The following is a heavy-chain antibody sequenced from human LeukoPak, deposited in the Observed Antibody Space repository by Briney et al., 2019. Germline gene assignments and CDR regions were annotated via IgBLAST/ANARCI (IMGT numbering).Heavy chain of an antibody. CDR2: INPNSGGT. J-gene: IGHJ4*02. D-gene: IGHD3-3*01. Sequence: GASVTVSCKASGYTFTGYYMHWVRQAPGQGLEWMGWINPNSGGTNYAQKFQGRVTMTRDTSISTAYMELSRLRSDDTAVYYCARARADFWSGFRWGQGTLVTVSS. CDR1: GYTFTGYY. V-gene: IGHV1-2*02. CDR3: ARARADFWSGFR.